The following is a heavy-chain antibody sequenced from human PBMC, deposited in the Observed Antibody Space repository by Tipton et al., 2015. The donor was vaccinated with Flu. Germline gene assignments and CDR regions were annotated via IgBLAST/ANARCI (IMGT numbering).Heavy chain of an antibody. Sequence: SLRLSCTASGITFSSYAMSWVRQAPGKGLEWVSAISGSGGSTYYADSVKGRFTISRDNSKNTLYLQMNSLRAEDTAVYYCAKDLLVTMVRSYFDYWGQGTLVTVSS. V-gene: IGHV3-23*01. CDR1: GITFSSYA. CDR2: ISGSGGST. CDR3: AKDLLVTMVRSYFDY. D-gene: IGHD3-10*01. J-gene: IGHJ4*02.